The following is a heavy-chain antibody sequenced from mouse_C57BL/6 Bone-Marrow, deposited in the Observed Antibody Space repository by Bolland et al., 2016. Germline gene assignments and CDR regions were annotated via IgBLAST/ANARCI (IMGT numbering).Heavy chain of an antibody. Sequence: VIWSGGSTDYNAAFISRLSISKDNSKSQVFLKMNSLQADDTAIYYCARNEGHYAMDYWGQGT. V-gene: IGHV2-2*01. J-gene: IGHJ4*01. CDR2: IWSGGST. CDR3: ARNEGHYAMDY. D-gene: IGHD3-3*01.